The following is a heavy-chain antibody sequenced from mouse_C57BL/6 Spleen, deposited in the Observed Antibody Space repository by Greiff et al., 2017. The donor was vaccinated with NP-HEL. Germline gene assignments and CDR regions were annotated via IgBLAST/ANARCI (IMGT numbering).Heavy chain of an antibody. CDR1: GYTFTDYN. D-gene: IGHD2-3*01. CDR3: ARSYDYWYFDV. Sequence: VHVKQSGPELVKPGASVKMSCKASGYTFTDYNMHWVKQSHGKSLEWIGYINPNNGGTSYNQKFKGKATLTVNKSSSTAYMELRSLTSEDSAVYYCARSYDYWYFDVWGTGTTVTVSS. V-gene: IGHV1-22*01. CDR2: INPNNGGT. J-gene: IGHJ1*03.